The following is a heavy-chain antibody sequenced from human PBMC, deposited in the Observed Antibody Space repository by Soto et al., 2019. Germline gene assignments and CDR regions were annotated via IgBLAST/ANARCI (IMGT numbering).Heavy chain of an antibody. CDR3: AHRSRGYAYYFDQ. CDR2: IFWDDDK. V-gene: IGHV2-5*02. Sequence: GLDLEWLGLIFWDDDKWYSPSLRSRLTITEDTSKNQVVLTMTNMDPVDTATYYCAHRSRGYAYYFDQWGQGTLVTVSS. J-gene: IGHJ4*02. D-gene: IGHD5-12*01.